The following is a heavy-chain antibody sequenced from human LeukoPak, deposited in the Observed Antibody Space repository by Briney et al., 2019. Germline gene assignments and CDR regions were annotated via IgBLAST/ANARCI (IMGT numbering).Heavy chain of an antibody. J-gene: IGHJ4*02. CDR3: ARDWALTK. CDR1: GFTFSNYA. V-gene: IGHV3-21*01. Sequence: GGSLRLSCTASGFTFSNYAVSWVRQAPGKGLEWVSSISGSGTHKFYGDSVKGRFNISRDNAKNSLFLQMTSLRAEDTAVYYCARDWALTKWGQGTLVTVSS. D-gene: IGHD7-27*01. CDR2: ISGSGTHK.